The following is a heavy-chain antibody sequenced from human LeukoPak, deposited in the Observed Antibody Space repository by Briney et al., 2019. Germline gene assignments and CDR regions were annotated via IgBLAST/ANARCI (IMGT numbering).Heavy chain of an antibody. D-gene: IGHD6-19*01. V-gene: IGHV3-48*04. J-gene: IGHJ6*03. CDR1: GFTFSNYS. Sequence: PGGSLRLSCEASGFTFSNYSMNWVRQAPGKGLEWVSYIRSSSSTIYYADSVKGRFTISRDNAKNTLYLQMNSLRAEDTAVYYCAKNGHSSGWGGNHYYYYYMDVWGKGTTVTISS. CDR2: IRSSSSTI. CDR3: AKNGHSSGWGGNHYYYYYMDV.